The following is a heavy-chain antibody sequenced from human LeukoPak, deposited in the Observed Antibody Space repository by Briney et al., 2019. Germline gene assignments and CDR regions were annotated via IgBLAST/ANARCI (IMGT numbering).Heavy chain of an antibody. D-gene: IGHD1-26*01. V-gene: IGHV3-23*01. Sequence: GGSLRLSCAVSGFTLRGFSMSWVRRTPGKGLEWVSDISGSGDDTLYADSVKGRFTISRENSKNTLYLEMNSLRAEDTAIYCRAKMKGHPLPKYYMDVWGQGTTVTVSS. CDR3: AKMKGHPLPKYYMDV. J-gene: IGHJ6*01. CDR2: ISGSGDDT. CDR1: GFTLRGFS.